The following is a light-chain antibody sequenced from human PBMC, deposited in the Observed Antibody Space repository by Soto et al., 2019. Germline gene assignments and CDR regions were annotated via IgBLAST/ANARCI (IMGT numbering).Light chain of an antibody. CDR3: SSYTSSSVV. J-gene: IGLJ2*01. V-gene: IGLV2-14*01. CDR2: DVS. Sequence: QSVLTQPASVSGSPGQSITISCTGTSSDVGGYNYVSWYQQHPGKAPKLMIYDVSNRPSVVSNRFSGSKSGNTASLTISGLQAEDEADYYCSSYTSSSVVFGGVTKLTVL. CDR1: SSDVGGYNY.